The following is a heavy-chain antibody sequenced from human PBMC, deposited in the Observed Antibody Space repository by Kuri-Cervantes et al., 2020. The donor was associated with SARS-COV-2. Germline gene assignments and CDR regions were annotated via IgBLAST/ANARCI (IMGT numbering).Heavy chain of an antibody. Sequence: GGSLRLSCAASGFTFSSYSMNWVRQAPGKGLEWVSSISSSSSYIYYADSVKGRFTISRDNSKNTLYLQMNSLRAEDTAVYYCAREVSPLGYGSGSLNYYYYCMDVWGQGTTVTVSS. J-gene: IGHJ6*02. CDR3: AREVSPLGYGSGSLNYYYYCMDV. CDR1: GFTFSSYS. D-gene: IGHD3-10*01. CDR2: ISSSSSYI. V-gene: IGHV3-21*01.